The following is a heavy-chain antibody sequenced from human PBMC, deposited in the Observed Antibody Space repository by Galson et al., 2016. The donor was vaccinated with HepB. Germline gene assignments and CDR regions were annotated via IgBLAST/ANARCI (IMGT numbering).Heavy chain of an antibody. CDR3: ARDRRGGSNTLDY. D-gene: IGHD1-26*01. V-gene: IGHV3-30-3*01. CDR2: ISYDGSNE. CDR1: GFIFNSHA. J-gene: IGHJ4*02. Sequence: SLRLSCAASGFIFNSHAMNWVRQAPGTGLQWVAVISYDGSNEYYADSVRGRFTISRDNSKNTLYLHMNSLRAEDTAVYYCARDRRGGSNTLDYWGQGTLVTVSS.